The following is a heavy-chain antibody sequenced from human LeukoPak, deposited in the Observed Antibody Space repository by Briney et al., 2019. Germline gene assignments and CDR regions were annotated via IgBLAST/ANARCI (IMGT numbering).Heavy chain of an antibody. J-gene: IGHJ4*02. V-gene: IGHV4-61*08. CDR2: IYYSGST. CDR3: ARDMLEDCSSTSCYGGLDY. Sequence: PSQTLSLTCTVSGGSISSGDYYWSWIRQPPGKGLEWIGYIYYSGSTNYNPSLKSRVTISVDTSKNQFSLKLSSVTAADTAVYYCARDMLEDCSSTSCYGGLDYWGQGTLVTVSS. D-gene: IGHD2-2*01. CDR1: GGSISSGDYY.